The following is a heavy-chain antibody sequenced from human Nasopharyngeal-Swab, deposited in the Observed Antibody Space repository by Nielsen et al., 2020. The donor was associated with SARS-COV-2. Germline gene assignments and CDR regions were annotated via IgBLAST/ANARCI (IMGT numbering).Heavy chain of an antibody. CDR2: INGDGSST. CDR3: TRAGNYRHDY. J-gene: IGHJ4*02. D-gene: IGHD1-7*01. CDR1: GFTFSTYW. V-gene: IGHV3-74*01. Sequence: GESLKISCAASGFTFSTYWVHWVRQAPGKGLVWVSRINGDGSSTSYADSLKGRFTISRDNAKNTLYLQMNGLRVEDTAVYYCTRAGNYRHDYWGQGTLVTVSS.